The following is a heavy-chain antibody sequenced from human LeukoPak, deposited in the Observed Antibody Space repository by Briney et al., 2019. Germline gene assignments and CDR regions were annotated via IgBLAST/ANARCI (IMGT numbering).Heavy chain of an antibody. D-gene: IGHD3-10*01. Sequence: ASVKVSCKVSGYTLTELSMHWVRQAPGKGLEWMGGFDPEDGETIYAQKFQGRVTMTEDTSTDTAYMELSSLRSEDTAVYYCARRLISRMVRGVIITFDPWGQGTLVTVSS. J-gene: IGHJ5*02. CDR3: ARRLISRMVRGVIITFDP. V-gene: IGHV1-24*01. CDR1: GYTLTELS. CDR2: FDPEDGET.